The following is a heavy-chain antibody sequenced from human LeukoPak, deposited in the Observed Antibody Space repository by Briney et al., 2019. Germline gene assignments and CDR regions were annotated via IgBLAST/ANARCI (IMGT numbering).Heavy chain of an antibody. J-gene: IGHJ4*02. V-gene: IGHV4-39*07. CDR3: ARDLPWGSSWPSFDY. D-gene: IGHD6-13*01. CDR1: GGSISSGSYY. CDR2: INHSGST. Sequence: SETLSLTCTVSGGSISSGSYYWSWIRQPPGKGLEWIGEINHSGSTNYNPSLKSRVTISVDTSKNQFSLKLSSVTAADTAVYYCARDLPWGSSWPSFDYWGQGTLVTVSS.